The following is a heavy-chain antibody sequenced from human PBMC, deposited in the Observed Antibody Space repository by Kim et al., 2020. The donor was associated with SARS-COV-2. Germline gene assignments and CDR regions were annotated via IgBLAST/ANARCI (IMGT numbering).Heavy chain of an antibody. D-gene: IGHD2-15*01. Sequence: GGSLRLSCAASGFTFSSYAMHWVRQAPGKGLEWVAVISYDGSNKYYADSVKGRFTISRDNSKNTLYLQMNSLRAEDTAVYYCACSGGSWPFDYWGQGTLVTVSS. V-gene: IGHV3-30*04. CDR1: GFTFSSYA. CDR3: ACSGGSWPFDY. CDR2: ISYDGSNK. J-gene: IGHJ4*02.